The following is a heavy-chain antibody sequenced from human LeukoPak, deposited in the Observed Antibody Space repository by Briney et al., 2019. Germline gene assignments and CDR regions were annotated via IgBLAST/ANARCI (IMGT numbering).Heavy chain of an antibody. CDR1: GGTFSSYA. J-gene: IGHJ4*02. CDR3: ARDRYDYVWGSYRYLSFDY. D-gene: IGHD3-16*02. CDR2: IIPIFGTA. Sequence: SVKVSCKASGGTFSSYAISWVRQAPGQGLEWMGGIIPIFGTANYAQKFQGRVTITADKSTSTAYMELSSLRSEDTAVYYCARDRYDYVWGSYRYLSFDYWGQGTLVTVSS. V-gene: IGHV1-69*06.